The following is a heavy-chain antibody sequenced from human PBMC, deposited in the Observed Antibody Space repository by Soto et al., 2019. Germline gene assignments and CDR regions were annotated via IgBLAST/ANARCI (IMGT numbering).Heavy chain of an antibody. Sequence: EVQLVESGGGLVEPGESLRLSCVASGFTFHNAWMSWVRQAPGKGLEWVGRIKSWSDGGTTDYGAPVKGRFTISRDDSQNTLSLQMDSLKSEDTAVYSCTTGTTVAKYYFDFWGQGTLVTVSS. V-gene: IGHV3-15*01. D-gene: IGHD1-1*01. CDR1: GFTFHNAW. CDR2: IKSWSDGGTT. CDR3: TTGTTVAKYYFDF. J-gene: IGHJ4*02.